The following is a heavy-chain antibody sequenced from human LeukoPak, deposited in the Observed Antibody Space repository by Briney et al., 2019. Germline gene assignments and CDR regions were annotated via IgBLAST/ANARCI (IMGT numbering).Heavy chain of an antibody. CDR3: ARVSGIAAAGTPNYYYYYGMDV. Sequence: GASVKVSCKASGYTFTSYGISWVRQAPGQGLEWMGWISAYNGNTNYVQKLQGRVTMTTDTSTSTAYMELRSLRSDDTAVYYCARVSGIAAAGTPNYYYYYGMDVWGQGTTVTVSS. J-gene: IGHJ6*02. CDR2: ISAYNGNT. CDR1: GYTFTSYG. V-gene: IGHV1-18*01. D-gene: IGHD6-13*01.